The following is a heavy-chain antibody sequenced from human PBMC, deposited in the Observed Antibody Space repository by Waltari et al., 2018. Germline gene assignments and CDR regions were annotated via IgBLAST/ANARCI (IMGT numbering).Heavy chain of an antibody. CDR1: GFTFEDAE. D-gene: IGHD1-7*01. V-gene: IGHV3-48*03. CDR2: SSSAGTLI. CDR3: AREGTNSELDM. Sequence: EAHLVESGGALIQPGGSLVLSCRTSGFTFEDAEMAWGRQAPGKGLEWVSYSSSAGTLIHYADSVKGRFTISRDNVNSSLSLQMNSLRVEDTALYYCAREGTNSELDMWGRGTMVTVSS. J-gene: IGHJ3*02.